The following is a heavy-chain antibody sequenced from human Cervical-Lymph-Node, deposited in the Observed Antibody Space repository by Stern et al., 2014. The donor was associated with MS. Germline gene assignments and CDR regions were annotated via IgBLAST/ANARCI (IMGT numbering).Heavy chain of an antibody. CDR3: ARAYDSSGYLFDY. J-gene: IGHJ4*02. V-gene: IGHV2-70*01. D-gene: IGHD3-22*01. CDR2: LDWDDDK. CDR1: GFSLSTSGMC. Sequence: QVTLRGSGPALVKPTQTLTLTCTFSGFSLSTSGMCVSWIRQPPGKALEWLALLDWDDDKYYSTSLKTRLTISTNTAQNKEVLIMTNMDPVDTATYYCARAYDSSGYLFDYWGQGTLVTVSS.